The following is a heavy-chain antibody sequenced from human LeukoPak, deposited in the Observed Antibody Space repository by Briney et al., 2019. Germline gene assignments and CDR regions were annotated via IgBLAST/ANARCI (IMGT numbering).Heavy chain of an antibody. CDR1: GFTFITYA. CDR3: AKDFTDTAMAGFDY. Sequence: PGGSLRLSCAVSGFTFITYAMSWVRQAPGKGLEWISSISNSGGSTYYADSVKGRFTISRDNSKNTLYLQMNSLRAEDTAVYYCAKDFTDTAMAGFDYWGQGTLVTVSS. V-gene: IGHV3-23*01. CDR2: ISNSGGST. D-gene: IGHD5-18*01. J-gene: IGHJ4*02.